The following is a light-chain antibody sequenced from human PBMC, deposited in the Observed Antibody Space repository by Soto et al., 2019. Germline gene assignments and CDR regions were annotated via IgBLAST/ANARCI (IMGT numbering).Light chain of an antibody. CDR3: QQYGSSPPWT. CDR1: QTVSSR. CDR2: DTS. J-gene: IGKJ1*01. Sequence: EIVLTQSPATLSSSPGERATLSCRASQTVSSRLAWYQHKPGQAPRLLIYDTSSRATGIPDRFSGSGSGTDFTLTVSRLEPEDFAVYYCQQYGSSPPWTFGQGTKVEIK. V-gene: IGKV3-20*01.